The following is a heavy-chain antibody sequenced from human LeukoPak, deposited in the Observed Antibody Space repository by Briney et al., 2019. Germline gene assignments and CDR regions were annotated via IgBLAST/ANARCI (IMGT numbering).Heavy chain of an antibody. D-gene: IGHD2-21*01. CDR1: GGSISSGGYY. CDR3: ARGRLRVNYFDY. Sequence: ASQTLSLTCTVSGGSISSGGYYWSWIRQHPGKGLEWIGYTYYSGSTYYNPSLKSRVTISVDTSKNQFSLKLSSVTAADTAVYYCARGRLRVNYFDYWGQGTLVTVSS. V-gene: IGHV4-31*03. J-gene: IGHJ4*02. CDR2: TYYSGST.